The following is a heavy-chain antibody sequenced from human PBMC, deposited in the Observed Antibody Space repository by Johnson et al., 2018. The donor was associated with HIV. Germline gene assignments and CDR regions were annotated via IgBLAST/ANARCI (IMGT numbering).Heavy chain of an antibody. J-gene: IGHJ3*02. CDR3: ARDRGSMPAVAFDI. Sequence: VQLVESGGGLVQPGGSLRLSCAASGFTLSSNYMSWVRQAPGKGLAWVSVIYSGGSTYYAASVPGRFTISRANSKNTLYLQMNSLRAEDTAVYYCARDRGSMPAVAFDIWGQGTMVTVSS. D-gene: IGHD2-2*01. CDR2: IYSGGST. V-gene: IGHV3-66*02. CDR1: GFTLSSNY.